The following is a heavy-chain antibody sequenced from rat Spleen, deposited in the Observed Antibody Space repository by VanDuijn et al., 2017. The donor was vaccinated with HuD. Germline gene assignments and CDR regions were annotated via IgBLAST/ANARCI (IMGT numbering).Heavy chain of an antibody. CDR2: INTGTGGT. CDR1: GYTFTSYY. V-gene: IGHV1-43*01. D-gene: IGHD4-4*01. Sequence: QVQLQQSGAELAKPGSSVKISCKASGYTFTSYYISWIKQTTRQGLEYIGYINTGTGGTHYNEKVKGKATLTVDKSSSTAFMQLSSLTPDDSAVYYCAREGFYVMDAWGQGASVTVSS. CDR3: AREGFYVMDA. J-gene: IGHJ4*01.